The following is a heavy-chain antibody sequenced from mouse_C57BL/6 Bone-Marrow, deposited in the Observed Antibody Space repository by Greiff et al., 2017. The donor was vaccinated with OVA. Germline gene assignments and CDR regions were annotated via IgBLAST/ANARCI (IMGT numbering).Heavy chain of an antibody. CDR1: GFTFSDYG. CDR2: ISSGSSTI. CDR3: ARADYYGSSSPV. D-gene: IGHD1-1*01. J-gene: IGHJ1*03. V-gene: IGHV5-17*01. Sequence: EVQRVESGGGLVKPGGSLKLSCAASGFTFSDYGLHWVRQAPEKGLEWVAYISSGSSTIYYADTVKGRFTISRDNAKNTLFLQMTSLRSEDTAMYYCARADYYGSSSPVWGTGTTVTVSS.